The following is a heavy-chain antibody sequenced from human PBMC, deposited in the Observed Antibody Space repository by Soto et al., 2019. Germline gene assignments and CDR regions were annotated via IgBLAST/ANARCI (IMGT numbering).Heavy chain of an antibody. J-gene: IGHJ4*02. CDR1: GGSVSSGSYY. Sequence: QVQLQESGPGLVKPSETLSLTCTVSGGSVSSGSYYWSWIRQPPGKGLEWIGYIYYSGSTNYNPSLTSRVTISGATSKSQFALKLSSVTAADTAVYYCASYSSGWYDVGCWGQGTLVTVSS. CDR2: IYYSGST. D-gene: IGHD6-19*01. CDR3: ASYSSGWYDVGC. V-gene: IGHV4-61*01.